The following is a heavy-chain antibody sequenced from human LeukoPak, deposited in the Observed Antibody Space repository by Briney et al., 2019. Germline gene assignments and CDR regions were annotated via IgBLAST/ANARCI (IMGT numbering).Heavy chain of an antibody. J-gene: IGHJ4*02. CDR1: GFTFSDYY. CDR3: ARTRGIVGAFDY. CDR2: ISSSGSTR. D-gene: IGHD1-26*01. V-gene: IGHV3-11*04. Sequence: GGTLSLSCAASGFTFSDYYMSWIRQAPGKGLERDSYISSSGSTRYYDDSVKGRLTISRDKAKNSLYLQMNSLRAEDTAVYYCARTRGIVGAFDYWGQGTLVTVSS.